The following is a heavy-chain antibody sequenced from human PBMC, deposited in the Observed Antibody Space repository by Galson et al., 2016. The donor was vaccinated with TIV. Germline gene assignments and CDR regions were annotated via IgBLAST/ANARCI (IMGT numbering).Heavy chain of an antibody. CDR3: ARASPDYNFLTGYYTGGYYFDY. CDR2: IYSGGST. V-gene: IGHV3-53*05. D-gene: IGHD3-9*01. Sequence: VRQGPGKGLEWVSIIYSGGSTYHADSVKGRFTISRDNSKNTVFLQMSSLRAEDTAVYFCARASPDYNFLTGYYTGGYYFDYWGQGTLVTVSS. J-gene: IGHJ4*02.